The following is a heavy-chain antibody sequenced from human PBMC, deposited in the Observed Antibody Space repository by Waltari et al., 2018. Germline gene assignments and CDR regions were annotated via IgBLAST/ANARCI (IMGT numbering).Heavy chain of an antibody. J-gene: IGHJ3*01. Sequence: EVHLVESGGGLVQPGGSLRLSCAASGFTFSNFWMNWVRKATGKGLELVAKINEDGSLKDYVDSVKGRFTISRDNARNSLYLEITSLRAEDTAVYYCARDVPYLGRGAYDFWGQGTMVTVSS. CDR3: ARDVPYLGRGAYDF. CDR1: GFTFSNFW. CDR2: INEDGSLK. D-gene: IGHD2-21*01. V-gene: IGHV3-7*01.